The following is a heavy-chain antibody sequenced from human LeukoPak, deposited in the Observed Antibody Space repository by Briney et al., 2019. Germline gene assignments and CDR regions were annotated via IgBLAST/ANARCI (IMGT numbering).Heavy chain of an antibody. D-gene: IGHD3-22*01. CDR1: RFTFSSYS. CDR2: ISGTSSYI. J-gene: IGHJ4*02. V-gene: IGHV3-21*01. CDR3: ARDKGYYDSSGYYGTNLDY. Sequence: GGSLRLSCKGPRFTFSSYSMNWVRQALGKGLEWVSSISGTSSYIFYGDSVKGRFTISRDNTKNSMYLQMNSLRAEDTAVYYCARDKGYYDSSGYYGTNLDYWGQGTLVIVSS.